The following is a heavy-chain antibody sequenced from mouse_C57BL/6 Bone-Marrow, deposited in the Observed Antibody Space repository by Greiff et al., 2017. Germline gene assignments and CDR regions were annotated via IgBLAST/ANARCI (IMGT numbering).Heavy chain of an antibody. J-gene: IGHJ1*03. CDR3: ARGPTVVSNFDV. D-gene: IGHD1-1*01. V-gene: IGHV1-80*01. Sequence: VQLKESGAELVKPGASVKISCKASGYAFSSYWMNWVKQRPGKGLEWIGQIYPGDGDTNYNGKFKGKATLTADKSSSTAYMQLSSLTSEDSAVYFCARGPTVVSNFDVWGTGTTVTVSS. CDR2: IYPGDGDT. CDR1: GYAFSSYW.